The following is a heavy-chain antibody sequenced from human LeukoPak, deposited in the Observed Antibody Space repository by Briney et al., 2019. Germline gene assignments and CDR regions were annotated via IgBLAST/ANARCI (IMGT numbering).Heavy chain of an antibody. CDR1: GGSISSYY. J-gene: IGHJ4*02. CDR3: ARDVAMTGTSDY. V-gene: IGHV4-59*01. D-gene: IGHD6-19*01. CDR2: IYYTGST. Sequence: SETLSLTCTVSGGSISSYYWSWIRQPPGKGLEWIGYIYYTGSTNYNPSLKSRVTISVDMSKNQFSLKLNSVTAADTAVYYCARDVAMTGTSDYWGQGTPVTVSP.